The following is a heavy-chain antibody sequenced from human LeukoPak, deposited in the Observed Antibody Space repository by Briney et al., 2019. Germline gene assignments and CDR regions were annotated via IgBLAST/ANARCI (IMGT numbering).Heavy chain of an antibody. CDR3: AKDGTYYDFWSGYYGYYYYYMDV. Sequence: GGSLRLSCAAPGFTFSSYAMSWVRQAPGKGLEWVSAISGSGGSTYYADSVKGRFTISRDNSKNTLYLQMNSLRAEDTAVYYCAKDGTYYDFWSGYYGYYYYYMDVWGKGTTVTVSS. J-gene: IGHJ6*03. D-gene: IGHD3-3*01. CDR2: ISGSGGST. V-gene: IGHV3-23*01. CDR1: GFTFSSYA.